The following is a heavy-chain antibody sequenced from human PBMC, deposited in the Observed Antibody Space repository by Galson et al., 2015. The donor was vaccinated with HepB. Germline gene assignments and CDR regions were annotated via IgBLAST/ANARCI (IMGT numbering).Heavy chain of an antibody. CDR2: ISYDGSNK. Sequence: SLRLSCVASGFTFSSYGMHWVRQAPGKGLEWVAVISYDGSNKYYADSVKGRFTISRDNSKNTLYLQMNSLRAEDTAVYYCAKVGVAHLSSSSSSYYYYYYGMDVWGQGTTVTVSS. CDR1: GFTFSSYG. V-gene: IGHV3-30*18. J-gene: IGHJ6*02. CDR3: AKVGVAHLSSSSSSYYYYYYGMDV. D-gene: IGHD6-6*01.